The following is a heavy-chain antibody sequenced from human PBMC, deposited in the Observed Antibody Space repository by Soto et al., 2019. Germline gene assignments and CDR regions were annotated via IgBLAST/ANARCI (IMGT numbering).Heavy chain of an antibody. D-gene: IGHD3-22*01. J-gene: IGHJ4*02. CDR2: INPNSGGT. Sequence: ASVKVSCKASGYTFTGYYMHWVRQAPGQGLEWMGWINPNSGGTNYAQKFQGWVTMTRDTSISTAYMELSRLRSDDTAVYYCVREPYYDSSGYYYSWSRRYFDYWGQGTLVTVSS. CDR3: VREPYYDSSGYYYSWSRRYFDY. V-gene: IGHV1-2*04. CDR1: GYTFTGYY.